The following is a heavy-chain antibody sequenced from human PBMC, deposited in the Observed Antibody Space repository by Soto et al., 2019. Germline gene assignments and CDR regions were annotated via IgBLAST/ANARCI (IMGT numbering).Heavy chain of an antibody. V-gene: IGHV4-34*01. CDR2: IKQSGST. Sequence: PSETLSLTCAVYGGSFSSYYWNWIRQPPGKGLEWIGEIKQSGSTNYNPSLKSRVTISVDTSKNQFSLKLSSVTAADTAVYYCATKQVLLWFGERDAFDIWGQGTMVTVSS. CDR3: ATKQVLLWFGERDAFDI. J-gene: IGHJ3*02. CDR1: GGSFSSYY. D-gene: IGHD3-10*01.